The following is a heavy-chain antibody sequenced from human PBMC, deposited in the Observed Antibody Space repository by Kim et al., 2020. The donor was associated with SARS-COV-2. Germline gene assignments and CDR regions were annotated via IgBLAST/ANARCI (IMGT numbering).Heavy chain of an antibody. CDR1: GYTFTSYD. CDR3: ARRDIVVVPAAIVDGMDV. CDR2: MNPNSGNT. D-gene: IGHD2-2*01. Sequence: ASVKVSCKASGYTFTSYDINWVRQATGQGLEWMGWMNPNSGNTGYAQKFQGRVTMTRNTSISTAYMELSSLRSEDTAVYYCARRDIVVVPAAIVDGMDVWGQGTTVTVSS. J-gene: IGHJ6*02. V-gene: IGHV1-8*01.